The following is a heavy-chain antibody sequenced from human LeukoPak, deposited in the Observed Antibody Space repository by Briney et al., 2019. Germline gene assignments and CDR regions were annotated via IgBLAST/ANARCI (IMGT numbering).Heavy chain of an antibody. J-gene: IGHJ4*02. CDR3: AKARYSGYDTRGVVDY. V-gene: IGHV3-30*18. CDR2: ISYDGSNK. CDR1: GFTFSSYG. D-gene: IGHD5-12*01. Sequence: GGSLRLSCAASGFTFSSYGMHWVRQAPGKGLEWVAGISYDGSNKYYADSVKGRFTISRDNSKNTLYLQMNSLRAEDTAVYYCAKARYSGYDTRGVVDYWGQGTLVTVSS.